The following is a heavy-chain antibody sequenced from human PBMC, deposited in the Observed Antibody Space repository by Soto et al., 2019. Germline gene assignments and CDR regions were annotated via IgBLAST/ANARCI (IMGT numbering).Heavy chain of an antibody. CDR3: ARKDKSGYFNWFDP. CDR2: IFPSDSDT. Sequence: PGESLKISCRTSGYRFTSYWIAWVGQMPGKGLEWMGIIFPSDSDTGYSPSFQGQVTISADRSTSTVFLQWASLKASDTAVYFCARKDKSGYFNWFDPWGQGTLVTVSS. J-gene: IGHJ5*02. D-gene: IGHD3-22*01. CDR1: GYRFTSYW. V-gene: IGHV5-51*01.